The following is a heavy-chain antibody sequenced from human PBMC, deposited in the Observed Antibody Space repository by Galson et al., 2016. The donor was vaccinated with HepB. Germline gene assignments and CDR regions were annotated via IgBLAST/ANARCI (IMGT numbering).Heavy chain of an antibody. J-gene: IGHJ2*01. CDR2: ISSSSRTI. V-gene: IGHV3-48*01. CDR1: GFTFSSYS. Sequence: SLSLSCAASGFTFSSYSMNWVRQAPGKGLAWVSYISSSSRTIYYADSVKGRFIISRDNAKNSPYQQMNGLRAEDTALYYCARETNSDCFFDLCGRGTLVTVSS. D-gene: IGHD4-23*01. CDR3: ARETNSDCFFDL.